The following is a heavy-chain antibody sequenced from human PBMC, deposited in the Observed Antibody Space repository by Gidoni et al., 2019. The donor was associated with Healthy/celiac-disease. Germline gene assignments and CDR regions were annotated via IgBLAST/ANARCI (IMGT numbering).Heavy chain of an antibody. CDR1: GGSFSGYY. V-gene: IGHV4-34*01. Sequence: QVQLQQWGAGLLKPSETLSLTCAVYGGSFSGYYWSWIRQPPGKGLEWIGEINHSGSTNYNPSLKSRVTISVDTSKNQFSLKLSSVTAADTAVYYCAREVAVHAEYFQHWGQGTLVTVSS. CDR2: INHSGST. J-gene: IGHJ1*01. CDR3: AREVAVHAEYFQH. D-gene: IGHD6-6*01.